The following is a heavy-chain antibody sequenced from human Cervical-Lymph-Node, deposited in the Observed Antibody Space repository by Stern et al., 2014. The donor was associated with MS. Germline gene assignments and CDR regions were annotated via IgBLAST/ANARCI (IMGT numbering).Heavy chain of an antibody. V-gene: IGHV3-33*01. CDR3: ARDRHDLGYCSGGSCYLPDY. CDR2: IWYDGSNK. CDR1: GFTFSSYG. Sequence: QVQLVESGGGVVQPGRSLRLSCAASGFTFSSYGMHWVRQAPGKGLEWVAVIWYDGSNKYYAGSVKGRFNISRDNSKNTLYLQMNRLRAEDTSLYYCARDRHDLGYCSGGSCYLPDYWGQGTLVTVSS. J-gene: IGHJ4*02. D-gene: IGHD2-15*01.